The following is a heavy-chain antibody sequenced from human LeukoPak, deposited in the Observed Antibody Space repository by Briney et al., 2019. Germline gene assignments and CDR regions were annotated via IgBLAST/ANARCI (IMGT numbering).Heavy chain of an antibody. CDR2: MNPNSGNT. D-gene: IGHD3-10*01. J-gene: IGHJ5*02. V-gene: IGHV1-8*01. CDR1: GYTFTSYD. Sequence: GASVKVSCKASGYTFTSYDINWVRQATGQGLEWMGWMNPNSGNTGYAQKFQGRVTMTRNTSISTGYMELSSLRSEDTAVYYCARTSILLLWFGEEGWFDPWGQGTLVTVSS. CDR3: ARTSILLLWFGEEGWFDP.